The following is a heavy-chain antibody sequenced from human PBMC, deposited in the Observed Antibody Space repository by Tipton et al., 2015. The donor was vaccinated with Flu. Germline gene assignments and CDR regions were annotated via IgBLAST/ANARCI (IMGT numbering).Heavy chain of an antibody. Sequence: GSLRLSCATSGFTFSKYSLNWVRQVPGKGLEWVSYISSSGSTTHYADAVRGRFTISRDNAKKSVFLQMNSLRGEDTAMYYCAKSGGSGSNNWFDPWGQGTLVTVSS. J-gene: IGHJ5*02. CDR1: GFTFSKYS. V-gene: IGHV3-48*04. CDR2: ISSSGSTT. CDR3: AKSGGSGSNNWFDP. D-gene: IGHD3-10*01.